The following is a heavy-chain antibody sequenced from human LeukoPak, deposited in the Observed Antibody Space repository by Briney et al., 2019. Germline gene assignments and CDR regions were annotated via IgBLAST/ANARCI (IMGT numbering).Heavy chain of an antibody. V-gene: IGHV4-39*07. D-gene: IGHD2-2*01. CDR2: IYYSGST. CDR3: ARTTEGYCSSTRCYEFDYYYYMDV. Sequence: SETLSLTCTVSGGSISSSSYYWGWIRQPPGKGLEWIGGIYYSGSTYYNPSLKSRVTISLDTSKNQFSLKLSSVTAADTAVYYCARTTEGYCSSTRCYEFDYYYYMDVWGKGTTVTISS. CDR1: GGSISSSSYY. J-gene: IGHJ6*03.